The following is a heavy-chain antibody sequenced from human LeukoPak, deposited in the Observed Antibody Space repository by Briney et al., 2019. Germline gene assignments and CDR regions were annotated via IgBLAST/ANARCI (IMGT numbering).Heavy chain of an antibody. Sequence: SVKVSCKASGGTFSSYAISWVRQAPGQGLEWMGRIIPILGIANYVQKFQGRVTITADKSTSTAYMELSSLRSEDTAVYYCATSYGGNSFDPYDYWGQGTLVTVSS. V-gene: IGHV1-69*04. CDR2: IIPILGIA. CDR3: ATSYGGNSFDPYDY. D-gene: IGHD2-21*02. J-gene: IGHJ4*02. CDR1: GGTFSSYA.